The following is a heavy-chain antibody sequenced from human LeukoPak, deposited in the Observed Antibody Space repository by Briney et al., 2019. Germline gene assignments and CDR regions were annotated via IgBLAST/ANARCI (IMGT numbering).Heavy chain of an antibody. J-gene: IGHJ4*02. CDR2: ISSNGGST. CDR1: GFTFSSYA. D-gene: IGHD1/OR15-1a*01. Sequence: SGGSLRLSCAASGFTFSSYAMHWVRQAPGKGLEYVSAISSNGGSTYYANSVKGRFTISRDNSKNTLYLQMGSLRAEDMAVYYCSTRITGTTGTDYWGQGTLVTVSS. CDR3: STRITGTTGTDY. V-gene: IGHV3-64*01.